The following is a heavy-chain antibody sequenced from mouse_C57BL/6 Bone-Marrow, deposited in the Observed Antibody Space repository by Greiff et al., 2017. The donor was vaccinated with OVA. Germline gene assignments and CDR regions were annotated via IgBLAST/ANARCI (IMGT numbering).Heavy chain of an antibody. Sequence: EVQLQQSGPELVKPGASVKISCKASGYTFTDYYMNWVKQSHGKSLEWIGDINPNNGGTSYNQKFKGKATLTVDKSSSTAYMELRSLTSEDSAVYYCASLSLYFDYWGQGTTLTVSS. CDR1: GYTFTDYY. CDR2: INPNNGGT. V-gene: IGHV1-26*01. CDR3: ASLSLYFDY. J-gene: IGHJ2*01.